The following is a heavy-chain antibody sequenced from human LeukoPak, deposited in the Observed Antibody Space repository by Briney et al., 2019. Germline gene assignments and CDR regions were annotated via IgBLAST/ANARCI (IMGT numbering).Heavy chain of an antibody. CDR2: IYPGDSNT. Sequence: GESLKISCKGSGYSFTDYWIGWVRQMPGKGLEWMGIIYPGDSNTRYSPSFQGQVTISADKSISTAYLQWSTLKASDTAMYYCARNAGYCSSTSCPYNWFDPWGQGTLVTVSS. D-gene: IGHD2-2*01. J-gene: IGHJ5*02. CDR1: GYSFTDYW. CDR3: ARNAGYCSSTSCPYNWFDP. V-gene: IGHV5-51*01.